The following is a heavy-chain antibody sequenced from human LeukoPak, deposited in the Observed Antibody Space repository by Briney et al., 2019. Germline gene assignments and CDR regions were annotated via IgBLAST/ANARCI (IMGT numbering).Heavy chain of an antibody. J-gene: IGHJ2*01. Sequence: PGGSLRLSCTASGFTFSNYAMSWVRQAPGKGLKWVSSISDSGDTTYYADSVNGRFTISRDNSRNPLYLQMNSLRAEDTAVYYCAKGSSSWLTPHNWYFDLWGRGTLVTVSS. D-gene: IGHD6-13*01. CDR3: AKGSSSWLTPHNWYFDL. CDR1: GFTFSNYA. CDR2: ISDSGDTT. V-gene: IGHV3-23*01.